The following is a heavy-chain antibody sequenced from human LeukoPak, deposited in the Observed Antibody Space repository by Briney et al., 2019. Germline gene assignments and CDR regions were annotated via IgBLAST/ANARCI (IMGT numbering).Heavy chain of an antibody. CDR3: ARGRPAGFPVVATTSTGDY. V-gene: IGHV3-53*01. CDR1: GFTVNSNY. D-gene: IGHD1-1*01. J-gene: IGHJ4*02. Sequence: PGGSLRLSCAASGFTVNSNYMSWVRQAPGKGLEWVSVIFGGGSTYYADSVKGRFTISRDNSKNTLYLQMNSLRAEDTAVYYCARGRPAGFPVVATTSTGDYWGQGTLVTVSS. CDR2: IFGGGST.